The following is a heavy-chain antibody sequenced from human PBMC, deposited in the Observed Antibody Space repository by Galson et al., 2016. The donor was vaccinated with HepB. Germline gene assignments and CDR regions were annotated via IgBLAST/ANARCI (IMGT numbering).Heavy chain of an antibody. D-gene: IGHD4-17*01. CDR3: ARALEYGSRNYYDYYAMDV. V-gene: IGHV5-10-1*01. CDR2: IDPDDSYT. CDR1: GYRLTDYW. Sequence: QSGAEVKEPGESLRISCQGSGYRLTDYWITWVSQVPGKGLQWMGRIDPDDSYTNYSPSFQGHVTISVDKSINTAYLQWSTLKASDTAIYYCARALEYGSRNYYDYYAMDVWGPGTTVIVSS. J-gene: IGHJ6*02.